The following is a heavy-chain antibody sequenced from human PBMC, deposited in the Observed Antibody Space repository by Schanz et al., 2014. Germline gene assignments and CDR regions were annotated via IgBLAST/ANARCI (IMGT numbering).Heavy chain of an antibody. J-gene: IGHJ4*02. Sequence: QVQLVQSGAEVKKPGASVKVSCKASGYTFTSDSMHWVRQAPGQGLEWMGWINPNSGTTNYAQKFQGRVTMTRDTSTSTVYMELSSLRSEDTAVYYCARDGVDAAAGGNYWGQGTLVTVSS. CDR1: GYTFTSDS. CDR2: INPNSGTT. D-gene: IGHD6-13*01. CDR3: ARDGVDAAAGGNY. V-gene: IGHV1-46*03.